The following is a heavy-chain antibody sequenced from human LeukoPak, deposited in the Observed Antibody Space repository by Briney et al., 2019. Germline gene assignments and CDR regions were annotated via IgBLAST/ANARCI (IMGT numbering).Heavy chain of an antibody. CDR3: ARDPEGSDY. D-gene: IGHD1-14*01. CDR1: GFTFSSYA. CDR2: ISYDGSNK. V-gene: IGHV3-30-3*01. Sequence: GGPLRLSCAASGFTFSSYAMHWVRQAPGKGLEWVAVISYDGSNKYYADSVKGRFTISRDNSKNTLYLQMNSLRAEDTAVYYCARDPEGSDYWGQGTLVTVSS. J-gene: IGHJ4*02.